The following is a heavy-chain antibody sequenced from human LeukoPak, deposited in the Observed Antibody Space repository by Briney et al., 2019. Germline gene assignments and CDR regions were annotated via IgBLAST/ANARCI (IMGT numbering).Heavy chain of an antibody. CDR1: GYTFTGYY. CDR3: ARGAYSNYLFGYYYYMDV. V-gene: IGHV1-2*02. D-gene: IGHD4-11*01. CDR2: INPNSGGT. J-gene: IGHJ6*03. Sequence: ASVKVSCKASGYTFTGYYMHWVRQAPGQGLEWMGWINPNSGGTNYAQKFQGRVTMTRDTSISTAYMELSRLRSDDTAVYYCARGAYSNYLFGYYYYMDVWGKGTTVTVSS.